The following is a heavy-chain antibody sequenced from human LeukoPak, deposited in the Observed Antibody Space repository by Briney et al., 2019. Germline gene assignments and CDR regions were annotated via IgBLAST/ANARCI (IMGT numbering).Heavy chain of an antibody. CDR3: ARRKHLRGFADPRTAFDI. CDR1: GYAFTSYG. V-gene: IGHV1-18*01. J-gene: IGHJ3*02. Sequence: ASVKVSCKASGYAFTSYGISWVRQAPGQGLEWMGWISAYNGNTNYAQKLQGRVTMTTDTSTSTAYMELRSLRSDDTAVYYCARRKHLRGFADPRTAFDIWGQGTMVTVSS. CDR2: ISAYNGNT. D-gene: IGHD3-10*01.